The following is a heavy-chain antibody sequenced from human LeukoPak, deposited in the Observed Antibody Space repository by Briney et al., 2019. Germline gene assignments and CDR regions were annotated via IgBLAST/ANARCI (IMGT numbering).Heavy chain of an antibody. Sequence: ASVKVSCKASGYTFTGYYMHWVRQAPGQGLEWMGWINPNSGGTNYAQKFQGRVTMTRDTSISTAYMELSRLRSEDTAVYYCARGVVVVTAIDDAFDIWGQGTMVTVSS. CDR1: GYTFTGYY. CDR3: ARGVVVVTAIDDAFDI. J-gene: IGHJ3*02. V-gene: IGHV1-2*02. D-gene: IGHD2-21*02. CDR2: INPNSGGT.